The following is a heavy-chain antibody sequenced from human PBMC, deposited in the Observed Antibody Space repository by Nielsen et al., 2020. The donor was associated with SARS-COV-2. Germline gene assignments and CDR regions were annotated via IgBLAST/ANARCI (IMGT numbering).Heavy chain of an antibody. CDR1: GFTFSSYW. D-gene: IGHD6-19*01. CDR3: ARDGSLKKQWLVNY. Sequence: GESLKISCAASGFTFSSYWMSWVRQAPGKGLEWVANIKQDGSEKYYADSVKGRFTISRGNAKNSLYLQMNSLRAEDTAVYYCARDGSLKKQWLVNYWGQGTLVTVSS. J-gene: IGHJ4*02. V-gene: IGHV3-7*05. CDR2: IKQDGSEK.